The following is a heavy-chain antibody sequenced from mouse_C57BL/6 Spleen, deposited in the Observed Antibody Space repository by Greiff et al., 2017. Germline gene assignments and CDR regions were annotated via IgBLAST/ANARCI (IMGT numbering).Heavy chain of an antibody. CDR1: GYTFTSHW. J-gene: IGHJ2*01. D-gene: IGHD1-1*01. CDR2: IDPSDSET. Sequence: VQLQQPGAELVRPGSSVKLSCKASGYTFTSHWMHWVKQRPIQGLEWIGNIDPSDSETHYNQKFKDKATLTVDKSSSTAYMQLSSLTSEDSAVYYCARAHYYGSSPLDYWGQGTTLTVSS. CDR3: ARAHYYGSSPLDY. V-gene: IGHV1-52*01.